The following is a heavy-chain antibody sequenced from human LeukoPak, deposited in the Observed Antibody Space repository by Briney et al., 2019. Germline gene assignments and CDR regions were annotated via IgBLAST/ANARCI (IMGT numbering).Heavy chain of an antibody. Sequence: GGSLRLSCAASGFTFSSYAMHWVRQAPGKGLEWVAVISYDGSNKYYADSVKGRFTISRDNSRNTLYLQMNSLRAEDTAVYYCARDAYYYDGDAFDIWGQGTMVTVSS. V-gene: IGHV3-30*04. J-gene: IGHJ3*02. CDR3: ARDAYYYDGDAFDI. CDR2: ISYDGSNK. D-gene: IGHD3-22*01. CDR1: GFTFSSYA.